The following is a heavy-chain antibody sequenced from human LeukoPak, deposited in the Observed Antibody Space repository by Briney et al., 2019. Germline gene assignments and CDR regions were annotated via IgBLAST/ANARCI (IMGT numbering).Heavy chain of an antibody. D-gene: IGHD6-6*01. CDR1: GFTFSSLS. J-gene: IGHJ4*02. V-gene: IGHV3-21*01. CDR2: ITSSSSSI. CDR3: ARIEYGVGSSSDY. Sequence: GGSLRLSCAASGFTFSSLSMNWVRQAPGKGLEWVAYITSSSSSINYADSVRGRFTISRDNAKKSLYLQMNSLRAEDTAVYYCARIEYGVGSSSDYWGQGTLVTVS.